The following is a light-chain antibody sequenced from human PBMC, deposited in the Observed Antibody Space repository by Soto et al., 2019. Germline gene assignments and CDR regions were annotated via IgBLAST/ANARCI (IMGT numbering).Light chain of an antibody. J-gene: IGKJ1*01. CDR2: AAS. V-gene: IGKV1-6*01. Sequence: IQLTQSAASLSASVGDRVTITCRASQCFRDELVWYQQKAGKAPNLLNSAASRLQSGVQSRFSGRGSCTDFTLTISSLQPADLATYYCLQDYEYPRTFGQGTKVGI. CDR1: QCFRDE. CDR3: LQDYEYPRT.